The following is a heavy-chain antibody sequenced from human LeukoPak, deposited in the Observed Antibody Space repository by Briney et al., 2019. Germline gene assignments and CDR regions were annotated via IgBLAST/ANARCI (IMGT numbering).Heavy chain of an antibody. V-gene: IGHV3-48*01. CDR2: ISSSSSTI. CDR1: RFTFSSYG. CDR3: ARDKGYNANYYYYMDV. Sequence: PGGSLRLSCAASRFTFSSYGMHWVRQAPGKGLEWVSYISSSSSTIYYADSVKGRFTISRDNAKNSLYLQMNSLRAEDTAVYYCARDKGYNANYYYYMDVWGKGTTVTVSS. J-gene: IGHJ6*03. D-gene: IGHD5-24*01.